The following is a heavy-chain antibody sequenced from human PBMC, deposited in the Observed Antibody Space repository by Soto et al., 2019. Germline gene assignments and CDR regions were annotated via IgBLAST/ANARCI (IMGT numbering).Heavy chain of an antibody. CDR2: LNPSSGST. CDR3: AREGCSGGRCYSLQSPFDY. D-gene: IGHD2-15*01. V-gene: IGHV1-46*01. J-gene: IGHJ4*02. Sequence: ASVKVSCKASEYTFTDYYMHGVRQSPVQWLDWVGLLNPSSGSTTYAPNFQGRLAMTRDTSTSTVYMELSSLRSEDTAVCYCAREGCSGGRCYSLQSPFDYWGQGTQVTVSS. CDR1: EYTFTDYY.